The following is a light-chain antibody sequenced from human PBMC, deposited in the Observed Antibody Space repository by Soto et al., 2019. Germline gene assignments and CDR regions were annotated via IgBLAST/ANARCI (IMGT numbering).Light chain of an antibody. CDR2: LKSDGSH. V-gene: IGLV4-69*01. CDR3: QTWASGIRV. Sequence: QPVLTQSPSASAPLGASVKLTCTLNSGHSSYAIAWHQQQPETGPRFLMRLKSDGSHTKGDGIPDRFSGSSSGAERYLTISSLQSEDEADYYCQTWASGIRVFGGGTKLTVL. J-gene: IGLJ2*01. CDR1: SGHSSYA.